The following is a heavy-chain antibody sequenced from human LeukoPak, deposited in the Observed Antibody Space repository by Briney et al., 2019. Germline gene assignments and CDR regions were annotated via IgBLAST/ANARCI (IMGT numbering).Heavy chain of an antibody. CDR3: AKEMFGWYFDY. Sequence: PGGSLRLSCAASGFTFSSYAMSWARQAPGKGLEWVSTISGSGGSTSYAESVKGRFTISRDNSKNTLYLQMNSLRAEDMAVYYCAKEMFGWYFDYWGQGTLVTVSS. D-gene: IGHD6-19*01. CDR1: GFTFSSYA. CDR2: ISGSGGST. J-gene: IGHJ4*02. V-gene: IGHV3-23*01.